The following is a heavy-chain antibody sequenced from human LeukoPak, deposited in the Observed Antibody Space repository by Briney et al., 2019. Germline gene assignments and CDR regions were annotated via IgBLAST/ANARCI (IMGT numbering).Heavy chain of an antibody. Sequence: SETLSLTCTVSRGSLSRYFWSWIRQPPGKGLEWIGYIYYSGSTNYNPSLKSRVTISVDTSKNQFSLKLSSVTAADTAVYYCARGTGMDVWGQGTTVTVSS. CDR1: RGSLSRYF. CDR2: IYYSGST. CDR3: ARGTGMDV. V-gene: IGHV4-59*01. J-gene: IGHJ6*02.